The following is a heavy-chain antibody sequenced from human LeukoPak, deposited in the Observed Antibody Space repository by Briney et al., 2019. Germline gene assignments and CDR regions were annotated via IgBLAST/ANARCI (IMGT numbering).Heavy chain of an antibody. D-gene: IGHD3-9*01. V-gene: IGHV4-34*01. J-gene: IGHJ4*02. CDR3: ARDASLRAPDY. CDR1: GGSFSGYY. Sequence: SGTLSLTCAVYGGSFSGYYWSWIRQPPGKGLEWIGEINHSGSTNYNPSLKSRVTISVDTSKNQFSLKLSSVTAADTAVYYCARDASLRAPDYWGQGTLVTVSS. CDR2: INHSGST.